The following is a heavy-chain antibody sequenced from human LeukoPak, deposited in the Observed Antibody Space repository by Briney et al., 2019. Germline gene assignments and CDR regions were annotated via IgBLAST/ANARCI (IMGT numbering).Heavy chain of an antibody. CDR3: AKSGLNRFDY. CDR1: GFTFSTYW. V-gene: IGHV3-74*01. Sequence: RGSLRLSCAASGFTFSTYWMHWVRQAPGKGLVWVSRINSDGSSTSYADSVKGRFTISRDNSKNTLYLQVNSLRAEDTAVYYCAKSGLNRFDYWGQGTLVTVSS. CDR2: INSDGSST. D-gene: IGHD2-15*01. J-gene: IGHJ4*02.